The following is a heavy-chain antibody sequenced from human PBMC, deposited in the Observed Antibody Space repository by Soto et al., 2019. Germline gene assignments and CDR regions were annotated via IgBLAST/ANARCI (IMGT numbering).Heavy chain of an antibody. CDR1: GGSFSGYY. CDR3: REKIYDSSVGFDY. Sequence: PSETLSLTCAVYGGSFSGYYWSWIRQPPGKGLEWIGEINHSGSTNYNPSLKSRVTISVDTSKNQFSLKLSSVTAADTAVYYCREKIYDSSVGFDYWGQGTLVTVSA. V-gene: IGHV4-34*01. D-gene: IGHD3-22*01. J-gene: IGHJ4*02. CDR2: INHSGST.